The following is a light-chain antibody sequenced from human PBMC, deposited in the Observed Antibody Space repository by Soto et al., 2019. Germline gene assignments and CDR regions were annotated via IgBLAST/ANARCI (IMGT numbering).Light chain of an antibody. Sequence: HSVLTQAASVFWSPGQPITLSRPRTNSGGGGYNYVSWYQQHPGKAPKFMIYDVSNRPSGVSNRFSGSKSGNTASLTISGLQAEDEADYYCCSYTTSNTRQIVFGTGTKSPS. CDR1: NSGGGGYNY. CDR2: DVS. J-gene: IGLJ1*01. V-gene: IGLV2-14*01. CDR3: CSYTTSNTRQIV.